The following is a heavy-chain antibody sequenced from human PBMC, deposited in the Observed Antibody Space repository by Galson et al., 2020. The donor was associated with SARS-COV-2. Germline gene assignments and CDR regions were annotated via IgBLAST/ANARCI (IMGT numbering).Heavy chain of an antibody. CDR3: AKGRGWELLEGAFDI. CDR2: IWYDGSNK. D-gene: IGHD1-26*01. J-gene: IGHJ3*02. V-gene: IGHV3-33*06. CDR1: GFTFSSYG. Sequence: GGSLRLSCAASGFTFSSYGMHWVRQAPGKGLEWVAVIWYDGSNKYYADSVKGRFTISRDNSKNTLYLQMNSLRAEDTAVYYCAKGRGWELLEGAFDIWGQGTMVTVSS.